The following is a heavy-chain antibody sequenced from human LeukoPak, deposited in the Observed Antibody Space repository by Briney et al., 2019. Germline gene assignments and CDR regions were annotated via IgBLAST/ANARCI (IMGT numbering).Heavy chain of an antibody. CDR2: ITRGSNSI. D-gene: IGHD3-10*01. J-gene: IGHJ4*02. Sequence: GGSLRHSCAASGFTFSASNMNWVRQAPGKGLEWVSSITRGSNSIFYADSVKGRFTISRDNAKNSVYLQMNSLRVEDTAMYYCARYSGTYRDYWGQGTLVTVSS. CDR1: GFTFSASN. V-gene: IGHV3-21*06. CDR3: ARYSGTYRDY.